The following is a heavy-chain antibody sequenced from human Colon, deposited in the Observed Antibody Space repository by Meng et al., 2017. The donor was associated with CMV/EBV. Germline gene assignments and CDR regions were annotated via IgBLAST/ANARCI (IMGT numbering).Heavy chain of an antibody. J-gene: IGHJ4*02. Sequence: GESLKISCVASGLTFSSYGMHWVRQAPGKGLEWVALISTDGTNKYYPDSVKGQFTISRDNSKNTLYLQMNSLRTDDTAMYYCAREMGHKKRIFDYWGQGTLVTVSS. CDR3: AREMGHKKRIFDY. D-gene: IGHD2-15*01. V-gene: IGHV3-30*19. CDR2: ISTDGTNK. CDR1: GLTFSSYG.